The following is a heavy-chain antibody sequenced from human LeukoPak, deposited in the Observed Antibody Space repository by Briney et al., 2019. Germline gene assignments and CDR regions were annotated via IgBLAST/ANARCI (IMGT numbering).Heavy chain of an antibody. CDR3: ARAVSGRFDY. D-gene: IGHD6-19*01. V-gene: IGHV4-59*08. CDR1: GGSMSPYH. Sequence: PSETLSLTCTVSGGSMSPYHWGWIRQPPGKGLEWTGYIYYSGSTNYNPSLKSRVTISVDTSKNQFSLKLSSVTTADTAIYYCARAVSGRFDYWGQGTLVTVSS. CDR2: IYYSGST. J-gene: IGHJ4*02.